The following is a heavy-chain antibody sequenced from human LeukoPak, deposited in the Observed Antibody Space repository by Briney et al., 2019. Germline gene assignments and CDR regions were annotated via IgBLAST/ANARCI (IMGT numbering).Heavy chain of an antibody. J-gene: IGHJ5*02. CDR2: ISAYNGNT. V-gene: IGHV1-18*04. D-gene: IGHD3-22*01. Sequence: SVKVSCKASGYTFTGYYMHWVRQAPGQGLEWMGWISAYNGNTNYAQKLQGRVTMTTDTSTSTAYMELRSLRSDDTAVYYCARVRSNYYDSSGYYHNWFDPWGQGTLVTVSS. CDR3: ARVRSNYYDSSGYYHNWFDP. CDR1: GYTFTGYY.